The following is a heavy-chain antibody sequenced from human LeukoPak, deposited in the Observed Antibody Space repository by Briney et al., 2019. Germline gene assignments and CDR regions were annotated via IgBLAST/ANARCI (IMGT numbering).Heavy chain of an antibody. CDR1: GGSFSGYY. Sequence: SETLSLTCAVYGGSFSGYYWSWIRQPPGKGLEWIGEINHSGSTNYNPSLKSRVTISVDTSKNQFSLKLSSVTAADTAVYYCARGTRLPRPYPYYGSGSYYSTSIPFDYWGQGTLVTVSS. V-gene: IGHV4-34*01. CDR3: ARGTRLPRPYPYYGSGSYYSTSIPFDY. J-gene: IGHJ4*02. CDR2: INHSGST. D-gene: IGHD3-10*01.